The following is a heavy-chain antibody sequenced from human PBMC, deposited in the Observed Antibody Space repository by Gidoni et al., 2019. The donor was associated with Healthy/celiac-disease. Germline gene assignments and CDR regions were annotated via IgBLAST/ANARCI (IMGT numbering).Heavy chain of an antibody. CDR2: INHSGST. Sequence: QVQLQQWGAGLLKPSETLSLTCAVYGGSFSGYYWSWIRQPPGKGLEWIGEINHSGSTNYNPSLKSRVTISVDTSKNQFSLKLSSVTAADTAVYYCARGSDCSSTSCYTGRNNWFDPWGQGTLVTVSS. CDR3: ARGSDCSSTSCYTGRNNWFDP. CDR1: GGSFSGYY. J-gene: IGHJ5*02. D-gene: IGHD2-2*02. V-gene: IGHV4-34*01.